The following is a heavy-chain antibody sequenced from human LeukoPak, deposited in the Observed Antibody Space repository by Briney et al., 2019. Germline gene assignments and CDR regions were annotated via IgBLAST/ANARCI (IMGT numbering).Heavy chain of an antibody. CDR3: ARQGTMTRGGYWLDP. D-gene: IGHD3-10*01. Sequence: PSEILSLTCTVSGASINTSNFYWGWIRQPPGKGLEPIGSVSHTGSTYSNPSLNSRVTISVDTSKNQFSLKLSSVTAADTAVYYCARQGTMTRGGYWLDPWGQGTLVTVSS. J-gene: IGHJ5*02. V-gene: IGHV4-39*01. CDR2: VSHTGST. CDR1: GASINTSNFY.